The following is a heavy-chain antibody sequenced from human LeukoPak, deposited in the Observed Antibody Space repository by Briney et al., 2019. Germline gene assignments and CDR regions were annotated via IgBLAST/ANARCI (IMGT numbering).Heavy chain of an antibody. CDR3: ANILTPDGLYELDS. CDR1: GFSFSIYA. V-gene: IGHV3-23*01. J-gene: IGHJ4*02. Sequence: PGGSLRLSCAASGFSFSIYAMNWVRQAPGKGLEWVSLIIGSGRDIRYADSVKGRFTISRDNSKNILYLQMNRLRAEDTAVYFCANILTPDGLYELDSWGQGTLVTVSS. D-gene: IGHD3-9*01. CDR2: IIGSGRDI.